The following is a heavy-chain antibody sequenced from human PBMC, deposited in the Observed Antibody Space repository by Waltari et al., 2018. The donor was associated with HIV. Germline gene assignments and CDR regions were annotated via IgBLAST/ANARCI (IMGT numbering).Heavy chain of an antibody. CDR1: GYSFTSYW. CDR2: IYPGDADT. Sequence: EVQLVQSGAEVKKPGESLKISCTGSGYSFTSYWIGWVRQMPGKGLEWMGIIYPGDADTSYSPSFQGQVTISADKSISTAYLQWSSLKASDTAMYYCARSGEWDCSSTSCYTGYYYGMDVWGQGTTVTVSS. CDR3: ARSGEWDCSSTSCYTGYYYGMDV. J-gene: IGHJ6*02. D-gene: IGHD2-2*02. V-gene: IGHV5-51*03.